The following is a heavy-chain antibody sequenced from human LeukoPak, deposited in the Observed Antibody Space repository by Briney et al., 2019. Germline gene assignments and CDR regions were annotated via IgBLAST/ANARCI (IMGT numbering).Heavy chain of an antibody. CDR3: ARGLRYCTNGVCDEGYYFDY. Sequence: GGSLRLSCAASGFTVSSNYMSWVRQAPGKGLEWVSVIYSGGSTYYADSVKGRFTISRDNSKNTLYLQMNSLRAEDTAVYYCARGLRYCTNGVCDEGYYFDYWGQGTLVTVSS. CDR1: GFTVSSNY. D-gene: IGHD2-8*01. V-gene: IGHV3-53*01. J-gene: IGHJ4*02. CDR2: IYSGGST.